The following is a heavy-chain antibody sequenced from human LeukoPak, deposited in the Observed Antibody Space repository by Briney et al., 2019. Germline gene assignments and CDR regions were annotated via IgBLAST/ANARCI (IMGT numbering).Heavy chain of an antibody. J-gene: IGHJ4*02. CDR3: ATLGDIVVVVAAYFDY. CDR1: GFTFSSYW. CDR2: IKQDGSEK. V-gene: IGHV3-7*01. D-gene: IGHD2-15*01. Sequence: GGSLRLSCAASGFTFSSYWMSWVRQASGKGLEWVANIKQDGSEKYYVDSVKGRFTISRDNAKNSLYLQMNSLRAEDTAVYYCATLGDIVVVVAAYFDYWGQGTLVTVSS.